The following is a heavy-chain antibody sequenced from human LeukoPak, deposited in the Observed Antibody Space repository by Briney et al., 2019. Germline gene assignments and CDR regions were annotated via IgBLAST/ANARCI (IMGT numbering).Heavy chain of an antibody. Sequence: GGSLRLSCAASGFTFSSYSMNWVRQAPGKGLEWVSSISGSTTYIYYADSVKGRFTISRDNAKNTLSLQMNSLSAEDTAVYYCATGLSGSWGRFDYWGQGTLVPVSS. V-gene: IGHV3-21*01. CDR2: ISGSTTYI. CDR1: GFTFSSYS. J-gene: IGHJ4*02. CDR3: ATGLSGSWGRFDY. D-gene: IGHD1-1*01.